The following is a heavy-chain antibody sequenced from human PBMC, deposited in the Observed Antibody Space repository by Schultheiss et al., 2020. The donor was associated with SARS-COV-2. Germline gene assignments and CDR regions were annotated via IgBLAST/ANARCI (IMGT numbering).Heavy chain of an antibody. CDR2: ISDSGYT. D-gene: IGHD3-3*01. CDR3: ARGGSGYYRPAYNWFDP. V-gene: IGHV4-61*10. CDR1: GGSISSGSYY. Sequence: SQTLSLTCPVSGGSISSGSYYWSWIRQPAGKGLEWIGYISDSGYTNYNPSLKSRVTMSVDTSNNQFSLKLSSVTAADTAVYYCARGGSGYYRPAYNWFDPWGQGSLVTVAS. J-gene: IGHJ5*02.